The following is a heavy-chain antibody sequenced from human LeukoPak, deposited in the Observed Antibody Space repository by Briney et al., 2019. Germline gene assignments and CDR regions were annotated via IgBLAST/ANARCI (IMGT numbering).Heavy chain of an antibody. CDR3: AGDILTGYSWFDP. CDR1: GGTFSSYA. V-gene: IGHV1-69*06. J-gene: IGHJ5*02. D-gene: IGHD3-9*01. Sequence: SVKVSCKASGGTFSSYAISWVRQAPGQGLEWMGGIIPIFGTANYAQKFQGRVTITSDKSTSTAYMAMSSLRSEDTAVYYCAGDILTGYSWFDPWGQGTLVTVSS. CDR2: IIPIFGTA.